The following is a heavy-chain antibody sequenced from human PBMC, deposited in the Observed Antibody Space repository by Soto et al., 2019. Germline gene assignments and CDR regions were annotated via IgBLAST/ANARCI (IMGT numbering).Heavy chain of an antibody. D-gene: IGHD3-3*01. CDR2: ISAYNGQT. Sequence: SVEVSFKGCCWPFGTYGINWVRQAAGQRPEWMGWISAYNGQTDYAQNCQGRVTMATDTSTNPADMELRNLRTDDTGVYYCARDTHEFWNSYFLEPRGPGTLVTLP. V-gene: IGHV1-18*01. CDR1: CWPFGTYG. J-gene: IGHJ5*02. CDR3: ARDTHEFWNSYFLEP.